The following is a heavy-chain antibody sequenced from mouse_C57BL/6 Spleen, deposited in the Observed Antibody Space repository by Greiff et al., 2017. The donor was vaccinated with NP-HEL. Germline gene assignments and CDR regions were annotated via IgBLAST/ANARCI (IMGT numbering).Heavy chain of an antibody. Sequence: EVQLQQSGPELVKPGASVKIPCKASGYTFTDYNMDWVKQSHGKSLEWIGDINPNNGGTIYNQKFKGKATLTVDKSSSTAYMELRSLTSEDTAVYYCARSGSSYYGYDDEDWYFDVWGTGTTVTVSS. CDR1: GYTFTDYN. D-gene: IGHD2-2*01. J-gene: IGHJ1*03. V-gene: IGHV1-18*01. CDR2: INPNNGGT. CDR3: ARSGSSYYGYDDEDWYFDV.